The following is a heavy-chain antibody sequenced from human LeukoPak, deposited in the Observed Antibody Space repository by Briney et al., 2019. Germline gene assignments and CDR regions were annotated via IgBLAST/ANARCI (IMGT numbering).Heavy chain of an antibody. CDR2: IRYDGSNK. J-gene: IGHJ6*03. D-gene: IGHD6-6*01. CDR3: AKDDVAAFATGYMDV. CDR1: GFTFSSYG. V-gene: IGHV3-30*02. Sequence: PGGSLRLSCAASGFTFSSYGMHWVRQAPGKGLEWVAFIRYDGSNKYYADPVRGRFTISRDNSRNTVYLQMNGLRADDTAVYYCAKDDVAAFATGYMDVWGKGTTVTVSS.